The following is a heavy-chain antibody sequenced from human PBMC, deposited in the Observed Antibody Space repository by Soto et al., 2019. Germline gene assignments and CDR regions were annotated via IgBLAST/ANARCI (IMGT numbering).Heavy chain of an antibody. J-gene: IGHJ5*02. CDR3: ARGTVTTPPRFDP. CDR1: GYTFTGYY. Sequence: ASVKVSCKASGYTFTGYYMHWVRQAPGQGLEWMGWINPNSGGTNYAQKFQGRVTMTRDTPISTAYMELSRLRSDDTAVYYCARGTVTTPPRFDPWGQGTLVTVSS. V-gene: IGHV1-2*02. D-gene: IGHD4-4*01. CDR2: INPNSGGT.